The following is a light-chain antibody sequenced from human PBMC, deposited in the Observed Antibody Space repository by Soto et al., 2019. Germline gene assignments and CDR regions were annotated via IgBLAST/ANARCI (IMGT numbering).Light chain of an antibody. J-gene: IGKJ1*01. V-gene: IGKV1-5*01. CDR2: DAS. CDR1: QRISSW. CDR3: QQYGT. Sequence: DIQMTKSTSTLSASVGDIDTITCRASQRISSWLVWYQQKPGKGPKLLIYDASTLASGVPSRFSGSGSGPEFTLTISNLQPDDFATYCSQQYGTFCQGPKVDIK.